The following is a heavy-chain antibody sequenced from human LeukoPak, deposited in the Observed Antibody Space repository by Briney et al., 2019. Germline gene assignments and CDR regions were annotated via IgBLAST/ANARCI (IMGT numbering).Heavy chain of an antibody. J-gene: IGHJ4*02. Sequence: PSETLSLTCTVSGGSISSYYWSWIRQPAGKGLEWIGRIYTSGSTNYNPSLKSRVTMSVDTSKNQFSLKLSSVTAADTAVYYCARAPGRPNWGDPFFDYWGQGTLVTVSS. D-gene: IGHD7-27*01. CDR2: IYTSGST. V-gene: IGHV4-4*07. CDR1: GGSISSYY. CDR3: ARAPGRPNWGDPFFDY.